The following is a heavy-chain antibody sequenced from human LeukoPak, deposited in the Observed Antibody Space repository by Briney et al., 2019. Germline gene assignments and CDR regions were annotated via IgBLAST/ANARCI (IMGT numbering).Heavy chain of an antibody. Sequence: SETLSLTCTISNGSISSYYWSWIRQPPGKGLEWIGSISYSGSSKYNPSLKRRLTIAVGTPKNQIFLDLSSVTAADTAVYYCARDRFDSSADSYVGGYYYMDVWGKGITVTVSS. J-gene: IGHJ6*03. CDR2: ISYSGSS. CDR3: ARDRFDSSADSYVGGYYYMDV. D-gene: IGHD3-22*01. V-gene: IGHV4-59*08. CDR1: NGSISSYY.